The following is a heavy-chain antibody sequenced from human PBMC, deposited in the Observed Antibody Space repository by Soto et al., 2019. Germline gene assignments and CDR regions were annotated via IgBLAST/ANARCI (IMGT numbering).Heavy chain of an antibody. CDR1: GFTFSSYG. CDR2: IWYDGSNK. V-gene: IGHV3-33*06. J-gene: IGHJ3*02. D-gene: IGHD3-10*01. Sequence: GGSLRLSCAASGFTFSSYGMHWVRQAPGKGLEWVAVIWYDGSNKYYADSVKGRFTISRDNSKNTLYLKMNSLRAEDTAVYYCAKYYYGSGSYYTIEAPPVENAFDIWGQGTMVTVSS. CDR3: AKYYYGSGSYYTIEAPPVENAFDI.